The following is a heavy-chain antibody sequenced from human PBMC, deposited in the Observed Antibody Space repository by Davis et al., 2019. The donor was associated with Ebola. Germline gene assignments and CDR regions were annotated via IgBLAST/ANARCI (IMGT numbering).Heavy chain of an antibody. D-gene: IGHD3-22*01. CDR2: IGRDGTMQ. CDR3: VKAYRHDNLYFEL. Sequence: GESLKISCAASGFTFSAHGMQWVRQAPGKGLEWVAVIGRDGTMQLCADSVKGRFILFRDNSRNTVFLQMDSLRVEDTAVYYCVKAYRHDNLYFELWGRGTQVTVSS. J-gene: IGHJ2*01. CDR1: GFTFSAHG. V-gene: IGHV3-30*18.